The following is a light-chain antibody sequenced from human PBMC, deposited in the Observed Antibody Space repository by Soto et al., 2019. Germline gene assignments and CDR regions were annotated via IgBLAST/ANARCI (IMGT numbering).Light chain of an antibody. CDR1: QSLLHSNGYNY. J-gene: IGKJ1*01. V-gene: IGKV2-28*01. CDR3: MQALQTRT. CDR2: LGS. Sequence: DIVMTQSPLSLPVTPGEPASISCRSSQSLLHSNGYNYLDWYLQKAGQSPQLLIYLGSNRASGVPERFSGSGPGTDFTLKISRVEAENVGVYYCMQALQTRTFGQGTKVEIK.